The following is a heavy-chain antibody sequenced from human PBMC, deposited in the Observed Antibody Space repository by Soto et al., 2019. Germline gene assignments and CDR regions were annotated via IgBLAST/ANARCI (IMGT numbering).Heavy chain of an antibody. CDR2: IYFNGIT. Sequence: QLQLQESGPGLVKPSETLSLTCTVSGVSISDTCYYWGWIRQPPGQGLDWIGTIYFNGITFYNPSLTSPLTTSVDTSSNQFSLRLTSETAADTAVYYCARQGSYWGQGTLVAVSS. CDR3: ARQGSY. J-gene: IGHJ4*02. V-gene: IGHV4-39*01. CDR1: GVSISDTCYY.